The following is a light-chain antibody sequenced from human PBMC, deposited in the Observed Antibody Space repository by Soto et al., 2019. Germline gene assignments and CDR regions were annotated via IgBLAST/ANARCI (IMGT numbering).Light chain of an antibody. V-gene: IGKV3-20*01. CDR2: GAS. CDR3: QQFGTSPPST. CDR1: QSVSSNY. J-gene: IGKJ5*01. Sequence: EIVLTQSPGTLSLSPGERATLSCRASQSVSSNYLAWYQQKPGQAPRLLIYGASSRATAIPDRFSGSGSGTYFALTISRLEPEDFAVYYCQQFGTSPPSTFGQGTRLEIK.